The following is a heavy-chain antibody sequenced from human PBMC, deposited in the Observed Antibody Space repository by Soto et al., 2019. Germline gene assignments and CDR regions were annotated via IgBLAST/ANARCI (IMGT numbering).Heavy chain of an antibody. CDR1: GFTFDDHA. J-gene: IGHJ6*03. V-gene: IGHV3-9*01. CDR2: ISWNSGSI. CDR3: AKGPLYYSYYMDV. Sequence: EVQLVESGGGLVQPGRSLRLSCAASGFTFDDHAMHWVRQAPGKGLEWVSGISWNSGSIGYADSVKGRFTISRDNAKNSLYLLMNSLRAEDTALYYCAKGPLYYSYYMDVWVKGTTVTVSS.